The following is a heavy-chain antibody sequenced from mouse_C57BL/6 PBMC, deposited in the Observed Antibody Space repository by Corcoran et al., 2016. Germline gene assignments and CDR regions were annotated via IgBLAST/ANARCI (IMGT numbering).Heavy chain of an antibody. CDR3: ARTDSNYVLDY. J-gene: IGHJ2*01. Sequence: EVQLQQSGPELVKPGASVKISCKASGYTFTDYYMNWVKQSHGKSLEWIGDINPNNGGTSYNQKFKGKATLTVDKSSSTAYMELRSLTSEDSAVYYCARTDSNYVLDYWGQGTTLTVSS. CDR1: GYTFTDYY. D-gene: IGHD2-5*01. CDR2: INPNNGGT. V-gene: IGHV1-26*01.